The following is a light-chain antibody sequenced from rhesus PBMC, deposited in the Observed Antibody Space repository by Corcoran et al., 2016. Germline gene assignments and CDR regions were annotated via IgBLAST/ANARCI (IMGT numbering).Light chain of an antibody. CDR2: TAS. J-gene: IGKJ1*01. CDR3: HQYTNYPLT. Sequence: DIHMTQSPSSLSASVGDKVTITCRASQDIRNALAWYQQKPGKAPKLLIYTASNLQIGVTSRFSGRGSGTDFTLTISSLKPEVFAVYYFHQYTNYPLTFGQGTKVEIK. CDR1: QDIRNA. V-gene: IGKV1-33*01.